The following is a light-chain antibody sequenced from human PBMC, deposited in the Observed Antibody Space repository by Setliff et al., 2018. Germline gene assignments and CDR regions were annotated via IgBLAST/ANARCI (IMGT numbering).Light chain of an antibody. CDR1: SSDVGGYNY. J-gene: IGLJ1*01. V-gene: IGLV2-8*01. CDR3: SSYAGSNNPYV. Sequence: QSVLTQPPSASGSPGQSVTISCTGTSSDVGGYNYVSWYQQHPGKAPKLMIYEVSKRPSGVPDRFSGSKSSNMASLTVSGLQAEDEADYYCSSYAGSNNPYVFGTGTKVTVL. CDR2: EVS.